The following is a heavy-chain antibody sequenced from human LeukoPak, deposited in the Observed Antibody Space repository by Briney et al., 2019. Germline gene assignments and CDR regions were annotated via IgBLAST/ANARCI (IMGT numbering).Heavy chain of an antibody. Sequence: SETLSLTCAVYGGSFSYYYWSWIRQPPGKGLEWIGEINHSGITNYNPSLKSRVTISVDTSKNQFSLKLSSVTAADTAVYYCARHLFPNAPLFQHWGQGTLVTVSP. V-gene: IGHV4-34*01. D-gene: IGHD3-3*01. CDR2: INHSGIT. CDR1: GGSFSYYY. CDR3: ARHLFPNAPLFQH. J-gene: IGHJ1*01.